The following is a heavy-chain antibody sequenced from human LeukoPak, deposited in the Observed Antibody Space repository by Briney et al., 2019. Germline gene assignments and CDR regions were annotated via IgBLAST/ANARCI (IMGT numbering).Heavy chain of an antibody. D-gene: IGHD2-2*01. J-gene: IGHJ4*02. CDR2: IYSGGNT. V-gene: IGHV3-53*01. CDR3: ARGETSSYDY. CDR1: GFTVSINY. Sequence: GGSLRLACAASGFTVSINYMSWVRQAPGKGLEWVSVIYSGGNTYYADSVKGRFTTSRDNSKNTVYLQMNSLRAEDTAVYDCARGETSSYDYWGQGTLVTVSS.